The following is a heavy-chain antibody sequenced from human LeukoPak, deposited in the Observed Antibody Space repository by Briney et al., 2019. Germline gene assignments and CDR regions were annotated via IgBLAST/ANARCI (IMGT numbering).Heavy chain of an antibody. D-gene: IGHD2-8*01. Sequence: ASVKVSCKASGYTFTSYGISWVRQAPGQGLEWMGWISAYNGNTNYAQKLQGRVTITTDTSTSTAYMELRSLRSDDTAVYYCARVVYAIDWFDPWGQGTLVTVSS. CDR3: ARVVYAIDWFDP. CDR1: GYTFTSYG. V-gene: IGHV1-18*01. J-gene: IGHJ5*02. CDR2: ISAYNGNT.